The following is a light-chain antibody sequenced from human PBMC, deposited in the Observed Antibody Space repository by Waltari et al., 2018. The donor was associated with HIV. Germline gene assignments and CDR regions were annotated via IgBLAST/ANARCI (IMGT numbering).Light chain of an antibody. V-gene: IGKV1-8*01. CDR3: QQYYDYPWT. CDR2: GAS. Sequence: IRMTPSPSPLSASSGDRVNNTCRASQPVSDFVAWFRQRPGETPQFLIFGASILHPGVSSRFSGSSSGTDFTLSVSCLQSEDFATFVCQQYYDYPWTFGPGT. J-gene: IGKJ1*01. CDR1: QPVSDF.